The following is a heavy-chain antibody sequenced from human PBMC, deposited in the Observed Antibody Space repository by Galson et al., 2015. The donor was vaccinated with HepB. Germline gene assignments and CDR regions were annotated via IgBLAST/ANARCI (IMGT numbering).Heavy chain of an antibody. V-gene: IGHV3-49*04. CDR3: TRARSTLFDY. Sequence: SLRLSCAASGFTFGDYAMSWVRQAPGKGLEWVGFIRSKAYGGTTEYAASVKGRFTISRDDSKSIAYLQMNSLKTEDTAVYYCTRARSTLFDYWGQGTLVTVSS. CDR1: GFTFGDYA. CDR2: IRSKAYGGTT. D-gene: IGHD2-15*01. J-gene: IGHJ4*02.